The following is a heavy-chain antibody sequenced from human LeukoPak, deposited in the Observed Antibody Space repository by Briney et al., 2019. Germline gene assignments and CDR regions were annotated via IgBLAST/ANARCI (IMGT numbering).Heavy chain of an antibody. CDR3: ARGHVIAAAVS. CDR2: MNPNSGNK. J-gene: IGHJ4*02. V-gene: IGHV1-8*01. CDR1: GYTFTSYD. D-gene: IGHD6-13*01. Sequence: ASVKVSCKASGYTFTSYDINWVRQATGQGLEWMGWMNPNSGNKDYAQKFQGRVTIARNTSINTAYMELSSLRAEDTAVYYCARGHVIAAAVSWGQGTLVTVSS.